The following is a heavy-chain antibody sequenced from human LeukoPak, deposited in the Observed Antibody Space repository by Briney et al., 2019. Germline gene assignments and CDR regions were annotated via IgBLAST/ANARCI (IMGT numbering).Heavy chain of an antibody. CDR1: AGSISSSSW. V-gene: IGHV4-4*02. D-gene: IGHD3-22*01. J-gene: IGHJ6*03. CDR3: ARWARYYDSSGYYYGGYYYYYMDV. Sequence: SETLSLTCSVSAGSISSSSWWSWVRQSPVKGLEWIGEIYLYGTTNYNPSLKSRVTISVDTSKNQFSLKLSSVTAADTAVYYCARWARYYDSSGYYYGGYYYYYMDVWGKGTTVTVSS. CDR2: IYLYGTT.